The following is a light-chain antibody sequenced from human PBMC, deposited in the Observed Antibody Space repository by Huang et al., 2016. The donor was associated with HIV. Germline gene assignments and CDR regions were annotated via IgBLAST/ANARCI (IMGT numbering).Light chain of an antibody. CDR1: QDISKY. CDR2: DAS. J-gene: IGKJ4*01. V-gene: IGKV1-33*01. CDR3: QQYINLLLT. Sequence: DIQMTQSPSSLSASVGDRVTITCQASQDISKYLNWYQHKPGKAPKLLIYDASKLETGVPSRFSGSGSGTDFTFTIDSLQPEDIATYYCQQYINLLLTFGGGTKVEIK.